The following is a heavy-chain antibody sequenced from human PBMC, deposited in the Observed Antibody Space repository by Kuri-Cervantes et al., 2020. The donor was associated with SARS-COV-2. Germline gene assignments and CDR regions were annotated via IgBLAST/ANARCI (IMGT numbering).Heavy chain of an antibody. D-gene: IGHD1-26*01. V-gene: IGHV3-21*01. CDR2: ISSSSSYI. Sequence: GGSLRLSCAASGFTFSSYSMNWVRQAPGKGLEWASSISSSSSYIYYADSVKGRFTISRDNAKNSLYLQMNSLRAEDTAVYYCAKEIRATTRFDAFDIWGQGTMVTVSS. CDR1: GFTFSSYS. J-gene: IGHJ3*02. CDR3: AKEIRATTRFDAFDI.